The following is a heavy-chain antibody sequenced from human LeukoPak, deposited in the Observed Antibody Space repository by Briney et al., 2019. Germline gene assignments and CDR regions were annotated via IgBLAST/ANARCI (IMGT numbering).Heavy chain of an antibody. CDR2: IYTSGST. CDR3: ARQSTVTKGVGYYYYYMDV. J-gene: IGHJ6*03. D-gene: IGHD4-17*01. Sequence: PSETLSLTCTVSGGSISSYYWSWIRQPAGKGLEWIGRIYTSGSTNYNPSLKSRVTMSVDTSKNQFSLTLSSVTAADTAVYYCARQSTVTKGVGYYYYYMDVWGKGTTVTVSS. V-gene: IGHV4-4*07. CDR1: GGSISSYY.